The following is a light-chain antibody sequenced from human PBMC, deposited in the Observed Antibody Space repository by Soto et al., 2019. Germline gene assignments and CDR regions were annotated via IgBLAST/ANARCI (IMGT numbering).Light chain of an antibody. J-gene: IGKJ1*01. CDR1: QSISSY. Sequence: DIQMTQSPYSLSASVGDRVTITCRASQSISSYLNWYQQKPGKAPKLLIYAASSLQGGVPSRFSGSGSGTDFTLTISSLQPEDFATYYCQHSYSTLWTFGQGTKVEIK. CDR2: AAS. CDR3: QHSYSTLWT. V-gene: IGKV1-39*01.